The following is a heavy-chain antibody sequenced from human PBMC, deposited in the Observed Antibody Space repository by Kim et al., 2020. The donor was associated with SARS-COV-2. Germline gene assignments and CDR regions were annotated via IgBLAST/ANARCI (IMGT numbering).Heavy chain of an antibody. CDR3: ARRLIGDYAHYYGMDV. D-gene: IGHD4-17*01. J-gene: IGHJ6*02. V-gene: IGHV5-10-1*01. CDR1: GYSFTSYW. CDR2: IDPSDSYT. Sequence: GESLKISCKGSGYSFTSYWISWVRQMPGKGLEWIGRIDPSDSYTNYSPSFQGHVTISADKSISTAYLQWSSLKASDTAMYYCARRLIGDYAHYYGMDVWGQGTTVTVSS.